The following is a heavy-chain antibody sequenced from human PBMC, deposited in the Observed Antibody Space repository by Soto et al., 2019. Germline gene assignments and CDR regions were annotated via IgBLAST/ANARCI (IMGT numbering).Heavy chain of an antibody. CDR2: INHRGST. V-gene: IGHV4-34*01. Sequence: SETLSLTCAVYGGSFSGYYWSWIRRPPGKGLEWIGEINHRGSTNYNPSLKSRVTLSVDTSKNQFSLKLRSVTAADTAVYYCARRYSGYDFDYWGQGILVTVS. CDR1: GGSFSGYY. J-gene: IGHJ4*02. CDR3: ARRYSGYDFDY. D-gene: IGHD5-12*01.